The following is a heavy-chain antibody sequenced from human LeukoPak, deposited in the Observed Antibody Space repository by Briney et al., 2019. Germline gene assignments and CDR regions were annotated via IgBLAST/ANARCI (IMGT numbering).Heavy chain of an antibody. CDR1: GYTFTSYY. CDR3: ARDGYNWNYESHAFDI. Sequence: ASVKVSCKASGYTFTSYYMHWVRQAPGQGLEWMGIINPSGGSTSYAQRFQGRVTMTRDMSTSTVYMELSSLRSEDTAVYYCARDGYNWNYESHAFDIWGQGTMVTVSS. CDR2: INPSGGST. D-gene: IGHD1-7*01. J-gene: IGHJ3*02. V-gene: IGHV1-46*01.